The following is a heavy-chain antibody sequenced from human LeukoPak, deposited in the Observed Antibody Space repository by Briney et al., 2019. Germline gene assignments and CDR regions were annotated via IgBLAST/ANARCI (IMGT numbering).Heavy chain of an antibody. D-gene: IGHD5-12*01. J-gene: IGHJ4*02. CDR2: ISAYNGNT. CDR3: AGDREPLRLREDAFDY. Sequence: ASVKVSCKASGYTFTSYGISWVRQAPGQGLEWMGWISAYNGNTNYAQKLQGSVTMTTDTSTSTAYMELRSLRSDDTAVYYCAGDREPLRLREDAFDYWGQGTLVTVSS. CDR1: GYTFTSYG. V-gene: IGHV1-18*01.